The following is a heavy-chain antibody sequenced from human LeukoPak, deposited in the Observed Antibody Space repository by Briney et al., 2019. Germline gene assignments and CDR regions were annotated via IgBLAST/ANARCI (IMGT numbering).Heavy chain of an antibody. V-gene: IGHV3-15*01. CDR1: GLTFSSAW. Sequence: GGSLRLSCTASGLTFSSAWMSWVRQAPGKGLEWIGHIRGKADGGTPNYAAPVKGKFTISRDDSKSTLFLQMGSLQIEDTAVYYCTTARRASSSLDYWGRGTLVTVSS. CDR3: TTARRASSSLDY. D-gene: IGHD5-24*01. CDR2: IRGKADGGTP. J-gene: IGHJ4*02.